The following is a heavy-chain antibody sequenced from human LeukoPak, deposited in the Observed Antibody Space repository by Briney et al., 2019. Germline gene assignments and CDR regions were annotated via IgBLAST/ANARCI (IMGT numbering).Heavy chain of an antibody. J-gene: IGHJ6*01. CDR1: GITFSNYG. D-gene: IGHD5-12*01. CDR2: ISGSGGIT. Sequence: PGGSLRLSCAASGITFSNYGMSWVRQAPGKGLEWVSTISGSGGITFYSDSVKGRIAISRDNSRNTLYLQINSLRAEDTAVYYCAKDRGYDFSYGTDVWGHGTTVTVSS. CDR3: AKDRGYDFSYGTDV. V-gene: IGHV3-23*01.